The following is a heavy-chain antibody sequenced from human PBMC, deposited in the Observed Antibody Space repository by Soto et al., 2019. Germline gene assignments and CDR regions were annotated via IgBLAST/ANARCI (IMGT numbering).Heavy chain of an antibody. D-gene: IGHD6-19*01. J-gene: IGHJ4*02. V-gene: IGHV3-74*01. CDR1: GFTFSSNY. CDR2: IKTDGSST. Sequence: EVQLVESGGGLVQPGGSLRLSCAASGFTFSSNYMHWVRQAPGKGLVWVSRIKTDGSSTTYADSVKGRFTISRENAQNTLYLQMNSLRAEDTAVYYCARAPRVAGDYDFDSRGQGTPVTVSS. CDR3: ARAPRVAGDYDFDS.